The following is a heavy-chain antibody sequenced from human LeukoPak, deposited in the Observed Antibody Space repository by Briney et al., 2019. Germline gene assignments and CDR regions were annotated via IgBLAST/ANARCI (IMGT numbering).Heavy chain of an antibody. CDR3: ARAVGYYFDNSGPSKTFDY. Sequence: SVKVSCKASGGTFSSYAISWVRQAPGQGLEWMGGIIPIFGTANYAQKFQGRVTITADESTSTAYMELSSLRSEDTAVYYCARAVGYYFDNSGPSKTFDYWGQGTLVTVSS. J-gene: IGHJ4*02. D-gene: IGHD3-22*01. CDR2: IIPIFGTA. CDR1: GGTFSSYA. V-gene: IGHV1-69*13.